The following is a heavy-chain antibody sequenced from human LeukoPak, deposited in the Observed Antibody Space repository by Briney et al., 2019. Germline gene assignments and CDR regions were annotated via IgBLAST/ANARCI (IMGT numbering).Heavy chain of an antibody. V-gene: IGHV4-39*02. J-gene: IGHJ4*02. CDR3: ASHAYFRGYSGNDFPFDY. Sequence: SETLSLTCAVSGDSVISSSYYWGWVRQPPGKGREWSGSIYYSGSTYYNASLKSRVTISVNTSNNHFSLRLTSVTTPETDVYFFASHAYFRGYSGNDFPFDYWGQGILVTVSS. CDR1: GDSVISSSYY. D-gene: IGHD5-12*01. CDR2: IYYSGST.